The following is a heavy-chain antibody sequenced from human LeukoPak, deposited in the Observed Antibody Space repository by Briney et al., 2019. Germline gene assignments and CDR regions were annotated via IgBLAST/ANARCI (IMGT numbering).Heavy chain of an antibody. CDR2: IYHSGST. J-gene: IGHJ3*02. CDR1: GFTFSNYAM. D-gene: IGHD3-10*01. Sequence: GSLRLSCAASGFTFSNYAMSWVRQPPGKGLEWIGEIYHSGSTNYNPSLKSRVTISVDKSKNQFSLKLSSVTAADTAVYYCARGSPRITMVPWDIWGQGTMVTVSS. V-gene: IGHV4-4*02. CDR3: ARGSPRITMVPWDI.